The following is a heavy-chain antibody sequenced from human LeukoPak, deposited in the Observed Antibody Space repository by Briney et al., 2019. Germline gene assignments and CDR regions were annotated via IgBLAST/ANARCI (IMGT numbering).Heavy chain of an antibody. Sequence: SETLSLTCAVYGGSFSGYYWSWIRQPPGKGLEWIGEINHSGSTNYNPSLKSRVTISVTTSKNQFSLKLSSVTAADTAVYYCARVVFGANDYWGQGTLVTVSS. V-gene: IGHV4-34*01. CDR1: GGSFSGYY. CDR2: INHSGST. D-gene: IGHD1-26*01. J-gene: IGHJ4*02. CDR3: ARVVFGANDY.